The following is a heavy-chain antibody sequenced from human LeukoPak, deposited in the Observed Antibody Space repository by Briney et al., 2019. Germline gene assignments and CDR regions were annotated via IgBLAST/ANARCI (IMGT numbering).Heavy chain of an antibody. CDR3: AKDGLPERIFDWFDP. J-gene: IGHJ5*02. CDR1: GFNFNRYA. CDR2: IIDNGDTT. D-gene: IGHD3-3*01. V-gene: IGHV3-23*01. Sequence: GGSLRLSCAASGFNFNRYAMSWVRQAPGKGLEWVSGIIDNGDTTYHANSVKGRFTISRDNSKNTLYLQMNSLRAEDTAVYYCAKDGLPERIFDWFDPWGQGTLVTVSS.